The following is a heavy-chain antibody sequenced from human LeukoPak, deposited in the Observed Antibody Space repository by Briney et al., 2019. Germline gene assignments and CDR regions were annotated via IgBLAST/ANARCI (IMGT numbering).Heavy chain of an antibody. Sequence: GGSLRLSCAASGFTFSSYAMSWVRQAPGKGLEWVSAISGSGGSTYYADSVKGRFTISRDNSKNTLYLQVNSLRAEDTAVYYCAGWDYYGSGSYYNSEIDAFDIWGQGTMVTVSS. CDR3: AGWDYYGSGSYYNSEIDAFDI. D-gene: IGHD3-10*01. CDR2: ISGSGGST. V-gene: IGHV3-23*01. CDR1: GFTFSSYA. J-gene: IGHJ3*02.